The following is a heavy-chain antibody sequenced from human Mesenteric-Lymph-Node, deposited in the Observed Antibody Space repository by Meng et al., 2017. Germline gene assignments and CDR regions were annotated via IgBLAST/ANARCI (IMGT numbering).Heavy chain of an antibody. CDR1: GFTFSDYA. V-gene: IGHV3-23*01. J-gene: IGHJ5*02. D-gene: IGHD3-10*01. CDR2: ISGSGTNT. CDR3: AKVRLPFSGAYNFFDP. Sequence: GESLKISCAASGFTFSDYAMSWVRQAPGKGLEWVSTISGSGTNTFYAASVEGRFSISRDSSKNTLYLQMTSLRAEDSAVYYCAKVRLPFSGAYNFFDPWGQGTLVTVSS.